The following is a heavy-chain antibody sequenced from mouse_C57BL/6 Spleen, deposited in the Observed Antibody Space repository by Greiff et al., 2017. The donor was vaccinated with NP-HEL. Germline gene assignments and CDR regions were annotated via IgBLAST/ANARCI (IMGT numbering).Heavy chain of an antibody. CDR1: GFSLTSYG. V-gene: IGHV2-2*01. J-gene: IGHJ3*01. CDR3: ARDSNYGGTWFAY. D-gene: IGHD2-5*01. CDR2: IWSGGST. Sequence: VKLVESGPGLVQPSQSLSITCTVSGFSLTSYGVHWVRQSPGKGLEWLGVIWSGGSTDYNAAFISRLSISKDNSKSQVFFKMNSLQADDTAIYYCARDSNYGGTWFAYWGQGTLVTVSA.